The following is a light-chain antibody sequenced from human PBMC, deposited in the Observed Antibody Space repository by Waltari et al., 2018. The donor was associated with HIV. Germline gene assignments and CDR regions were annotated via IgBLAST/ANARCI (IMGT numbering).Light chain of an antibody. Sequence: QSVVTQPPSASGTPGQRVTISCSGSSSNIGSNYVYWYQQLPGTAPKLLIHRNNQRPSGVPDRFSASKSGTPASLAISGLRSEDEADYYCRSCDDSLRVWVFGGGTKVTVL. CDR3: RSCDDSLRVWV. J-gene: IGLJ3*02. CDR1: SSNIGSNY. V-gene: IGLV1-47*01. CDR2: RNN.